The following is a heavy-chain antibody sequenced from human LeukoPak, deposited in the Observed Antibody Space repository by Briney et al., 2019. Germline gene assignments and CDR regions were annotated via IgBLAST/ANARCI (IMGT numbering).Heavy chain of an antibody. CDR2: ISAYNGNT. CDR3: ARGYSGSYSGWFDP. CDR1: GYTFTSYG. V-gene: IGHV1-18*01. Sequence: GASVKVSCKASGYTFTSYGISWVRQAPGQGLEWMGWISAYNGNTNYALKLQGRVTMTTGTSTSTAYMELRSLRSDDTAVYYCARGYSGSYSGWFDPWGQGTLVTVSS. J-gene: IGHJ5*02. D-gene: IGHD1-26*01.